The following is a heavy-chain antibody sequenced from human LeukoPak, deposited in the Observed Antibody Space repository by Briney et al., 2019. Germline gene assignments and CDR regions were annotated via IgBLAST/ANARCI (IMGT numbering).Heavy chain of an antibody. J-gene: IGHJ5*02. Sequence: GRSLRLSCAASGFTFSSYSMNWVRQAPGKGLEWVSSIISSSSYINYADSVKGRFTISRDNAKNSLYLQMNSLRAEDTAVYYCARTANSSGWYVWWFDPWGQGTLVTVS. CDR2: IISSSSYI. V-gene: IGHV3-21*04. D-gene: IGHD6-19*01. CDR1: GFTFSSYS. CDR3: ARTANSSGWYVWWFDP.